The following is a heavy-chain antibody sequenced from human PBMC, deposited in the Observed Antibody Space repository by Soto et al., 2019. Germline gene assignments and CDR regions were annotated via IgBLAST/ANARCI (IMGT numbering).Heavy chain of an antibody. J-gene: IGHJ4*02. Sequence: QVQLVESGGGVVQPGRSLRLSCAVSGLSFRSHGMHWVRQAPGKGLEWVAFISYDGNNRKYADSVKGRFTISRDNSKDRLYLEMGGLGRWDPAGEYWAKEHCHGGSRVYYLGQGTLVTVSS. CDR3: AKEHCHGGSRVYY. CDR2: ISYDGNNR. V-gene: IGHV3-30*18. CDR1: GLSFRSHG. D-gene: IGHD2-15*01.